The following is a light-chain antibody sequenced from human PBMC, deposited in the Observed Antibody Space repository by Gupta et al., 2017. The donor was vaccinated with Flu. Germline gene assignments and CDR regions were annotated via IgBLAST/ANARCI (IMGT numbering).Light chain of an antibody. CDR1: SSDVGGYDD. CDR3: SAYITTTLDVA. J-gene: IGLJ2*01. V-gene: IGLV2-14*03. CDR2: YVT. Sequence: QSALTHPAPVSGSPGQSIPISRPDISSDVGGYDDVSWYQQHPGKAPKLMIYYVTNRPSGVSNRFSGSKSGNTASLTIAGLQADDEADYYCSAYITTTLDVAFGGGTKLTVL.